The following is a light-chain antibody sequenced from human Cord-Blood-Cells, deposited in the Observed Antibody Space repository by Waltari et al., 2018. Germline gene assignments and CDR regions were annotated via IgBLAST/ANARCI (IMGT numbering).Light chain of an antibody. CDR3: CSYAGSSTYV. CDR2: EGS. Sequence: QSALTQPASVSGSPGQSITISCTETSSDVGSYNLVSWNQQHPGKAPKLMIYEGSKPPSGVSNLFSGSKSGNTASLTISGLQAEDEADYYCCSYAGSSTYVFGTGTKVTVL. CDR1: SSDVGSYNL. J-gene: IGLJ1*01. V-gene: IGLV2-23*01.